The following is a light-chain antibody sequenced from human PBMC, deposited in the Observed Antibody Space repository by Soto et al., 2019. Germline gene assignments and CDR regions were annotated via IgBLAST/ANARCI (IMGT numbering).Light chain of an antibody. Sequence: QSVLTQPASVSGSPGQSITISCTGTSSDVGGYNYVSWYQQHPGKAPKLMIYEVSNRPSGVSNRFSGSKSGNTASLTISGLQAEDEADYYCSSYTSSSTSYAFGTGTKLTVL. CDR2: EVS. J-gene: IGLJ1*01. CDR3: SSYTSSSTSYA. CDR1: SSDVGGYNY. V-gene: IGLV2-14*01.